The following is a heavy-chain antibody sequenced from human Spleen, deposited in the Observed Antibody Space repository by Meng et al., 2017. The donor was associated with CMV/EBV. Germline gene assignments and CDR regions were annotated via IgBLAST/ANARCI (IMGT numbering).Heavy chain of an antibody. CDR3: ARCLRLEHTNFDY. CDR1: GFTFSSYG. Sequence: GGSLRLSCAASGFTFSSYGMHWVRQAPGKGLEWVAFIRYDGSNKYYADSVKGRFTISRDNAKNSLYLQMNSLRAEDTAVYYCARCLRLEHTNFDYWGQGTLVTVSS. CDR2: IRYDGSNK. V-gene: IGHV3-30*02. J-gene: IGHJ4*02. D-gene: IGHD1/OR15-1a*01.